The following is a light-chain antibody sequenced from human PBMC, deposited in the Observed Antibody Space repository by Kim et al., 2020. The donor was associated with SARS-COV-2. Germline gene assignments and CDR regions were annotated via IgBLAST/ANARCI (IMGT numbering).Light chain of an antibody. CDR3: QQYGSSPLT. CDR2: DGF. J-gene: IGKJ4*01. CDR1: QSVSSSY. Sequence: EIVLMQAPATLSLSPGERATLSCRASQSVSSSYVAWYQQRPGLAPRLLIYDGFTRATGIPDRFSGRGSGADYTLTISRLEPEDFAVYYCQQYGSSPLTFGGGTKVDIK. V-gene: IGKV3D-20*01.